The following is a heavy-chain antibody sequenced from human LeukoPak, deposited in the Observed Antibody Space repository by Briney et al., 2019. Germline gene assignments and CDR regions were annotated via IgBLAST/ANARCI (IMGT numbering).Heavy chain of an antibody. Sequence: GGSLRLFCAAAGFTFSTYWMSWVRQAPGKGLEWVVNIKQDGSEKYYVDSVKGRLTISRDNAKNSLYLQMNSLRAEDTAMYYCARDSAGNDYWGQGTLVTVSS. CDR2: IKQDGSEK. D-gene: IGHD6-13*01. CDR3: ARDSAGNDY. V-gene: IGHV3-7*01. CDR1: GFTFSTYW. J-gene: IGHJ4*02.